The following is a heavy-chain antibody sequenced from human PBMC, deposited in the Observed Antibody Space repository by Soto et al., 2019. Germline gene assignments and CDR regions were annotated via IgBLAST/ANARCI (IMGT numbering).Heavy chain of an antibody. Sequence: ETLSLTCAVSGGSISSSNWWSWVRQPPGKGLEWIGEIYHSGSTNYNPSLKSRVTISVDKSKNQFSLKLSSVTAADTAVYYCARGAYYYGSGISNWFDPWGQGTLVTVSS. D-gene: IGHD3-10*01. CDR1: GGSISSSNW. CDR3: ARGAYYYGSGISNWFDP. V-gene: IGHV4-4*02. CDR2: IYHSGST. J-gene: IGHJ5*02.